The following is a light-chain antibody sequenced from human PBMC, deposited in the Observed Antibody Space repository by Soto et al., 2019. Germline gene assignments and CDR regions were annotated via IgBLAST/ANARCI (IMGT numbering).Light chain of an antibody. V-gene: IGKV3-11*01. J-gene: IGKJ5*01. CDR3: QQRSNWPAIT. Sequence: EIVLTQSPATLSLSPGERATLSCRASQSVSRYLAWYQHKPGQAPRLLIYDASNRATGIPARFSGSGSGTDFTLTISSLEPEDFAVYSCQQRSNWPAITFGQGTRLEIK. CDR1: QSVSRY. CDR2: DAS.